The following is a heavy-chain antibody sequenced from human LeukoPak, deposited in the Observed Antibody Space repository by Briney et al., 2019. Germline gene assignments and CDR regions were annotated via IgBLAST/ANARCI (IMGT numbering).Heavy chain of an antibody. Sequence: PGGSLRLSCAASGFTFSSYGMSWVRQAPGKGLEWVSAISDSGGSTYYADSVKGRFTISRDNSKNTLYLQMNSLRAEDTAVYYCARGIAAAGTGYWGQGTLVTVSS. CDR2: ISDSGGST. CDR1: GFTFSSYG. D-gene: IGHD6-13*01. V-gene: IGHV3-23*01. J-gene: IGHJ4*02. CDR3: ARGIAAAGTGY.